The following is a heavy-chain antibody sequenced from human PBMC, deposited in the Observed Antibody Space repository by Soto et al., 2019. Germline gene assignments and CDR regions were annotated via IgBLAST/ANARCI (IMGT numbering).Heavy chain of an antibody. V-gene: IGHV4-34*01. J-gene: IGHJ5*02. D-gene: IGHD6-13*01. CDR3: ARGLDSSWSGVWFDP. Sequence: SETLSLTCAVYGGSFSGYYWSWIRQPPGKGLEWIGEINHSGSTNYNPSLKSRVTISVDTSKNQFSLKLSSVTAADTAVYYCARGLDSSWSGVWFDPWGQGTLVTVSS. CDR2: INHSGST. CDR1: GGSFSGYY.